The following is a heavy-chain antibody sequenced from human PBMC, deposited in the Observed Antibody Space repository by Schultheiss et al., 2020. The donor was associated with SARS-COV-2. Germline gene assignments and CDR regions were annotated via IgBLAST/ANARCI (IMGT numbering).Heavy chain of an antibody. CDR3: ARVPKLFQFSRYGMDV. CDR1: GGTFSSYA. J-gene: IGHJ6*02. Sequence: SVKVSCKASGGTFSSYAISWVRQAPGQGLEWMGGIIPIFGTANYAQKFQGRVTITADKSTSTAYMELRSLGSDDTAVYYCARVPKLFQFSRYGMDVWGQGTTVTVSS. CDR2: IIPIFGTA. V-gene: IGHV1-69*06. D-gene: IGHD2-21*01.